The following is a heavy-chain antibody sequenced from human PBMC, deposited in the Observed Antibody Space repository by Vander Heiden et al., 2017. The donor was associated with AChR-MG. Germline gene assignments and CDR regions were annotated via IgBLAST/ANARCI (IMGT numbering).Heavy chain of an antibody. D-gene: IGHD2-15*01. CDR2: IIPILGIA. CDR3: ARDRNCSGGSCYSSPNWFDP. CDR1: GGTFSSYA. Sequence: QVRLVQSGAEVKKPGSSVKVSCKASGGTFSSYASRWVQQAPGQGLEWMGRIIPILGIANYAQKFQGRVTITADKSTSTAYMELSSLRSEDTAVYYCARDRNCSGGSCYSSPNWFDPWGQGTLVTVSS. J-gene: IGHJ5*02. V-gene: IGHV1-69*04.